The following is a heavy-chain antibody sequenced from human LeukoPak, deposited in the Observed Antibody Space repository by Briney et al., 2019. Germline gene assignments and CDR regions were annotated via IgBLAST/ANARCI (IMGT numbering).Heavy chain of an antibody. D-gene: IGHD6-13*01. Sequence: GGSLRLSCVASGFTFSSYWMHWVRQAPGKGLVWVSRINSDGSSTKCADSVKGRFTISRDNAKNTLYLQMNSLRAEDTAVYYCARAPPYSSSWYEAYWGQGTLVTVSS. CDR3: ARAPPYSSSWYEAY. V-gene: IGHV3-74*03. J-gene: IGHJ4*02. CDR2: INSDGSST. CDR1: GFTFSSYW.